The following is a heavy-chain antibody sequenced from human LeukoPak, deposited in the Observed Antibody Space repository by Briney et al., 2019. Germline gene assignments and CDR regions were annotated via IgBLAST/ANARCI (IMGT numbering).Heavy chain of an antibody. CDR1: GFTFSSYG. D-gene: IGHD2-15*01. CDR3: ARDGGGSKDY. V-gene: IGHV3-23*01. Sequence: PGGSLRLSCAASGFTFSSYGMSWVRQAPGKGLGWVSAISGSGGSTYYADSVKGRFAISRDNSKNTLYLQMNSLRAEDTAVYYCARDGGGSKDYWGQGTLVTVSS. CDR2: ISGSGGST. J-gene: IGHJ4*02.